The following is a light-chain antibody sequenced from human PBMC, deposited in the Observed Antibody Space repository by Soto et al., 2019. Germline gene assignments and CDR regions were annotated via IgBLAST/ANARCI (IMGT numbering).Light chain of an antibody. Sequence: ALTQPPSVSGSPGQSLTISCTGTTSDVGSYNRVSWYQQTPGTAPKLIIYDVGSRPSGVPDRFSGSKSGNTASLTISGLQAEDEADYYCDSYTTSSTYVFGTGTKLTVL. V-gene: IGLV2-18*02. CDR3: DSYTTSSTYV. J-gene: IGLJ1*01. CDR2: DVG. CDR1: TSDVGSYNR.